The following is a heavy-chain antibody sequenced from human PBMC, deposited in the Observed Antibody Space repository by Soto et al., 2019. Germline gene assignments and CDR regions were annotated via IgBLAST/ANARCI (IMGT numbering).Heavy chain of an antibody. CDR2: LYGDGDT. J-gene: IGHJ4*02. CDR3: ARRGYYYDSSGYYPHFDY. D-gene: IGHD3-22*01. V-gene: IGHV3-53*01. CDR1: GFTVSSNY. Sequence: GGSLRLSCAASGFTVSSNYMTWVRQAPGKGLEWVSVLYGDGDTFYADSAKGRFTISTDTSRKTLFLQMNSLRAEDSAVYYCARRGYYYDSSGYYPHFDYWGQGTPVTVSS.